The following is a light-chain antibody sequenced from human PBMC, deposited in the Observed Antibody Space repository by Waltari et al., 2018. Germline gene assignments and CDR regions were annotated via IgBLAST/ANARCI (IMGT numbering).Light chain of an antibody. CDR3: QTWGTGIRV. CDR2: VNSDGRH. J-gene: IGLJ3*02. CDR1: SGHSSYG. Sequence: QLVLTQSPSASASLGASVKLTCTLSSGHSSYGIAWHQQQPEKGPRYLMKVNSDGRHTTGDGIPDRFSGSSSGAERYLSISSLQSEDEADYYCQTWGTGIRVFGGGTKLTVL. V-gene: IGLV4-69*01.